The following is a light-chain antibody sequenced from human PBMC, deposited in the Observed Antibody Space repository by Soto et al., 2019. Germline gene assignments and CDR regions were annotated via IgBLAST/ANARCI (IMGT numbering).Light chain of an antibody. V-gene: IGLV1-40*01. CDR2: GNS. J-gene: IGLJ2*01. CDR1: SCNIGAGYD. Sequence: QSLLTQPPSVSGAPGQRVTISCTGSSCNIGAGYDVHWYQQLPGTAPKLLIYGNSNRPSGVPDRFSGSKSGTSASLAITGLQAEDEADYYCQSYDSSLSGWVFGGGTKVTVL. CDR3: QSYDSSLSGWV.